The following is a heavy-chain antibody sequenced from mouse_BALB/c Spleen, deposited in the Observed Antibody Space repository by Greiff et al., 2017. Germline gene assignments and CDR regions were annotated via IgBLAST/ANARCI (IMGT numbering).Heavy chain of an antibody. CDR2: IYPGNSDT. J-gene: IGHJ2*01. V-gene: IGHV1-5*01. D-gene: IGHD1-1*01. CDR1: GYSFTSYW. CDR3: TRKDYYGSSYDY. Sequence: EVQLVESGTVLARPGASVKMSCKASGYSFTSYWMHWVKQRPGQGLEWIGAIYPGNSDTSYNQKFKGKAKLTAVTSASTAYMELSSLTNEDSAVYYCTRKDYYGSSYDYWGQGTTLTVSS.